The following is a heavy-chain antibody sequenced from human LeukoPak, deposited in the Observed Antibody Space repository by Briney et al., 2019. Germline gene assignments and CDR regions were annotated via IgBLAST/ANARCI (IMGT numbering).Heavy chain of an antibody. J-gene: IGHJ4*02. CDR3: ASFYDYVWGTMSNTDY. V-gene: IGHV1-69*04. CDR2: IIPILGIA. D-gene: IGHD3-16*01. Sequence: GASVKVSCKASGGTFSSYAISWVRQAPGQGLEWMGRIIPILGIANYAQKFQGRVTITTDKSTSTAYMELSSLRSEDTAVYYCASFYDYVWGTMSNTDYWGQGTLVTVSS. CDR1: GGTFSSYA.